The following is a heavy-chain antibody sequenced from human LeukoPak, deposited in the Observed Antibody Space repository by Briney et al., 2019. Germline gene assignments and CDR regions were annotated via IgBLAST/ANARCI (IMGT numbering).Heavy chain of an antibody. CDR2: ILYDGSNT. Sequence: GGSLRLSCAASGFTFSSYGMHWVRQAPGKGLEWVAVILYDGSNTYYADCVKGRFPISRDNSKNTLYMQMNSLRAEDTAVYYCARDRYSSGHRTGMDVWGQGTTVTVSS. V-gene: IGHV3-33*01. CDR1: GFTFSSYG. CDR3: ARDRYSSGHRTGMDV. J-gene: IGHJ6*02. D-gene: IGHD6-19*01.